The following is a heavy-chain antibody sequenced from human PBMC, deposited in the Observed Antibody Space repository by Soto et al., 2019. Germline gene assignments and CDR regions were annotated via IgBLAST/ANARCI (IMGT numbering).Heavy chain of an antibody. V-gene: IGHV3-30*18. J-gene: IGHJ3*02. CDR1: GFTFSSYG. CDR2: ISYDGSNK. Sequence: PGGSLRLSCAASGFTFSSYGMHWVRQAPGKGLEWVAVISYDGSNKYYADSVKGRFTISRDNSKSTLYLQMNSLRAEDTAVYYCAKGPIAARPAYDAFDIWGQGTMVTVS. D-gene: IGHD6-6*01. CDR3: AKGPIAARPAYDAFDI.